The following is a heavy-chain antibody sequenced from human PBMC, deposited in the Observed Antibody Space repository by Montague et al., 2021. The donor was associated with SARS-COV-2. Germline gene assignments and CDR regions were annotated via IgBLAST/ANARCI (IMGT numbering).Heavy chain of an antibody. CDR2: ISDSGGIT. D-gene: IGHD1-14*01. CDR3: AKKVVGPTNIWFDP. J-gene: IGHJ5*02. CDR1: GFTFSNYA. V-gene: IGHV3-23*01. Sequence: SLRLSCGASGFTFSNYAMSWVRLAPGKGLEWVSIISDSGGITHYADSXKGRFTISRDNSKNTLYLQMNSLRAEDTAVYYCAKKVVGPTNIWFDPWGQGTLVTVSS.